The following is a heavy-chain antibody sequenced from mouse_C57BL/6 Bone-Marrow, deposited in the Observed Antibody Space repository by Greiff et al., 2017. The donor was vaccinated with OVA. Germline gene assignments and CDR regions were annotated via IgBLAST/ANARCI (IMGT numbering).Heavy chain of an antibody. CDR3: ARSFAY. V-gene: IGHV5-9*01. Sequence: EVQLVESGGGLVKPGGSLKLSCAASGFTFSSYTMSWVRQTPEKRLEWVATISGGGGNIYYPDSVKGRFTISRDNAKNTLYLQMSSLRAEDTALYYCARSFAYWGQGTLVTVSA. CDR1: GFTFSSYT. CDR2: ISGGGGNI. J-gene: IGHJ3*01.